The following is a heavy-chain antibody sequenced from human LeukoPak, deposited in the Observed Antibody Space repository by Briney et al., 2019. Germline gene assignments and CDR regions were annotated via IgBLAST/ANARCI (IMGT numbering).Heavy chain of an antibody. Sequence: PSETLSLTCTVSGGSISSYYWSWIRQPPGKGLEWIGYIYYSGSTNYNPSLKSRVTISVDTSKNQFSLKLSSVTAADTAVYYCARDLGSSGYLNWFDPWGQGTLVTVSS. CDR1: GGSISSYY. J-gene: IGHJ5*02. D-gene: IGHD3-22*01. CDR2: IYYSGST. V-gene: IGHV4-59*12. CDR3: ARDLGSSGYLNWFDP.